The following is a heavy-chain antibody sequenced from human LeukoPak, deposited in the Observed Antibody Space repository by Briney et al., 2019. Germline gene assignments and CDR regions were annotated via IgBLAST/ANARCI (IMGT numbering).Heavy chain of an antibody. Sequence: GGSLRLSCAASGFTVSNYEINWVRQAPGKGLEWVSYISTSGRTIYYADSVKGRFIISRDNAKNSLHLQMNSLRAEDTAVYYCARLRIGLGAFDIWGQGTTVTVSS. CDR3: ARLRIGLGAFDI. V-gene: IGHV3-48*03. D-gene: IGHD3/OR15-3a*01. CDR1: GFTVSNYE. J-gene: IGHJ3*02. CDR2: ISTSGRTI.